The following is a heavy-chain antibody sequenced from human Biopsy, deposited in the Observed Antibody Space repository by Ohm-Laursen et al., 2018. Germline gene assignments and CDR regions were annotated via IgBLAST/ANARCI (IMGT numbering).Heavy chain of an antibody. V-gene: IGHV1-2*02. CDR1: GYAVNDYF. J-gene: IGHJ3*01. CDR2: ISPNSGGT. Sequence: AASVKVSCKGSGYAVNDYFLHWLRQAPGQGPEWMGWISPNSGGTNYAQKLQGRVTMTTDTSTSTVYLELRRLISDDTAVYYCARDIMNRIAGLVARSDVFDVWGQGTLVTVSS. CDR3: ARDIMNRIAGLVARSDVFDV. D-gene: IGHD3-16*01.